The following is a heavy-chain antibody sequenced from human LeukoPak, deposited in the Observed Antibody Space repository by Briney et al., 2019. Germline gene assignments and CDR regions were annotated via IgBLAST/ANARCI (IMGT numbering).Heavy chain of an antibody. CDR1: GGSISSSSYY. Sequence: PSETLSLTCTVSGGSISSSSYYWGWIRQPPGKGLEWIGSIYYSGSTYYNPSLKSRVTISVDTSKNQFSLKLSSVTAADTAVYYCARQDGGYYYDSSGYYYVGDAFDIWGQGTMVTASS. J-gene: IGHJ3*02. D-gene: IGHD3-22*01. V-gene: IGHV4-39*01. CDR2: IYYSGST. CDR3: ARQDGGYYYDSSGYYYVGDAFDI.